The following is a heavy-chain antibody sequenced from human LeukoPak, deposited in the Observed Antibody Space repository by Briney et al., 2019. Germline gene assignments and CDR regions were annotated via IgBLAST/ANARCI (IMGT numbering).Heavy chain of an antibody. J-gene: IGHJ5*02. Sequence: GESLKISCKGPGYSFTSYWISWVRQMPGKGLEWMGRIDPSDSYTNYSPSFQGHVTISADKSISTAYLQWSSLKASDTAMYYCARRASSSGWFDPWGQGTLVTVSS. D-gene: IGHD6-6*01. CDR2: IDPSDSYT. CDR1: GYSFTSYW. V-gene: IGHV5-10-1*01. CDR3: ARRASSSGWFDP.